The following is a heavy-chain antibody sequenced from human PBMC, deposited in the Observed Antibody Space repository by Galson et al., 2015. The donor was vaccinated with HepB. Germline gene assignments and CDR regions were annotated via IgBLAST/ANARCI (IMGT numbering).Heavy chain of an antibody. V-gene: IGHV7-4-1*02. J-gene: IGHJ4*02. CDR2: IDTNMGTP. CDR1: GYTFSNHA. D-gene: IGHD2/OR15-2a*01. Sequence: SVKVSCKASGYTFSNHAITWVRQAPGQGLEWMGGIDTNMGTPTYAQGFTGRFVFASDTSVSTAHLQINRLKADDTAVYYCARDFYDKSSDYWGQGTLITVSS. CDR3: ARDFYDKSSDY.